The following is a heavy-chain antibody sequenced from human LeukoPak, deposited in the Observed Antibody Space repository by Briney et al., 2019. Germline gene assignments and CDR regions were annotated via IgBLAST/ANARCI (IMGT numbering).Heavy chain of an antibody. CDR2: INTGGTVK. CDR1: GFNFHGYY. V-gene: IGHV3-11*01. CDR3: ARSNDGMDI. J-gene: IGHJ6*02. Sequence: PGGSLRLSCAASGFNFHGYYMAWIRQAPGKGLEWISYINTGGTVKYYADSVKGRCTLSRDNAKNSLYLQMNSLRADDTAVYYCARSNDGMDIWGQGTTVTVSS.